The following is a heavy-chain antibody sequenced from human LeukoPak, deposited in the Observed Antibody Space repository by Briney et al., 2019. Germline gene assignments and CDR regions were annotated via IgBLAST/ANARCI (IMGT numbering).Heavy chain of an antibody. V-gene: IGHV3-23*01. Sequence: GGSLRLSCAGEGFTLSTHGMSWVRQAPGKALEWVSSISSRDTTTNYADSVKGRFTISRDGSKNTLYLHLNSLRAEDTAVYYCARAPPWFGDKHYGLDVWGQGTTVTVSS. CDR2: ISSRDTTT. J-gene: IGHJ6*02. CDR3: ARAPPWFGDKHYGLDV. CDR1: GFTLSTHG. D-gene: IGHD3-10*01.